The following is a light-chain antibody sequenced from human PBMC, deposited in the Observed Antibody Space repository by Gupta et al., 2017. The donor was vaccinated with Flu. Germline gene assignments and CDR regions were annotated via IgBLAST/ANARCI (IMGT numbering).Light chain of an antibody. V-gene: IGLV2-23*02. Sequence: ITMSCTGSISDVGTYNLVSWYRQHPGKAPKLLMYDVNKRPSGVSDRFSGSRPGNTASLTISGLQTEDEAHYYCCSYEGSRTFAVFGGGTKLTVL. J-gene: IGLJ2*01. CDR1: ISDVGTYNL. CDR2: DVN. CDR3: CSYEGSRTFAV.